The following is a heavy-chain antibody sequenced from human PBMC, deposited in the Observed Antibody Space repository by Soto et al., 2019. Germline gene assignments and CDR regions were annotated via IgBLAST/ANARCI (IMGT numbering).Heavy chain of an antibody. Sequence: EVQLVESGGGLVQPGGSLRLSCAACGFTFSSYSMNWVRQAPGKGLEWVSDISSSSSTIFYADSVKDRFTISRDNAKNSLYLQMNSLRAEDMAVYYCARERATLTMNTFDIWGRGTMVTVSS. J-gene: IGHJ3*02. D-gene: IGHD4-17*01. CDR1: GFTFSSYS. V-gene: IGHV3-48*01. CDR2: ISSSSSTI. CDR3: ARERATLTMNTFDI.